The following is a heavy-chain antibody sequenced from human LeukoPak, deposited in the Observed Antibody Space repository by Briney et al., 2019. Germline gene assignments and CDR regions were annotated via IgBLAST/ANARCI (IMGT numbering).Heavy chain of an antibody. D-gene: IGHD3-3*01. Sequence: PGGSLRLSCAASGFTFSSYSMNWVRQAPGKGLEWVSYISSSGSTIYYADSVKGRFTISRDNAKNSLYLQMNSLRAEDTAVYYCASQSYYDFWSGYPKALDYWGQGTLVTVSS. V-gene: IGHV3-48*01. CDR3: ASQSYYDFWSGYPKALDY. CDR1: GFTFSSYS. CDR2: ISSSGSTI. J-gene: IGHJ4*02.